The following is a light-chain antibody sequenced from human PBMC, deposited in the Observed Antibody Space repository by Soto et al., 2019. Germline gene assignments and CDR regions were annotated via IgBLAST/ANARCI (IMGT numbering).Light chain of an antibody. CDR1: SGHSSYA. V-gene: IGLV4-69*01. CDR3: QTWDTGARVV. Sequence: QSVLTQSPSASSSLGDSVKLTCTLSSGHSSYAIAWHQQQPEKGPRYLMKLSSDGSHSKGDGIPDRFSGSSSGAERYLTISRLQSEDEADYYCQTWDTGARVVFGGGTKLTVL. J-gene: IGLJ2*01. CDR2: LSSDGSH.